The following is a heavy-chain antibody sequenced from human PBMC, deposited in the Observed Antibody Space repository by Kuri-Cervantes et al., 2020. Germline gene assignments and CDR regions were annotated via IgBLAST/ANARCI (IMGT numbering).Heavy chain of an antibody. CDR3: ARDVYGDYEYFQH. CDR1: GFTFSNAW. V-gene: IGHV3-15*01. CDR2: IKSKTDGGTT. J-gene: IGHJ1*01. Sequence: GGSLRLSCAASGFTFSNAWMSWVRQAPGKGLEWVGRIKSKTDGGTTDYAAPVKGRFTISRDDSKNTLYLQMNSLRAEDTAVYYCARDVYGDYEYFQHWGQGTLVTSPQ. D-gene: IGHD4-17*01.